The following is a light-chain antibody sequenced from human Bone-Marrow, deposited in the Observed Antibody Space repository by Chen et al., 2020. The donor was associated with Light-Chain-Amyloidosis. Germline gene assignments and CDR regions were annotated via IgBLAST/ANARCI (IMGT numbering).Light chain of an antibody. J-gene: IGLJ3*02. V-gene: IGLV2-14*01. CDR3: SSITDSTTWV. Sequence: QSALTQPASVSGSPGQSITISCTGSSSDIGGNKYVSWYQQYPGKAPKLMIYDVNNRPSGVSNRCSGSKSGSTASLTISGLQAEDEAAYYCSSITDSTTWVFGGGTKVTVL. CDR1: SSDIGGNKY. CDR2: DVN.